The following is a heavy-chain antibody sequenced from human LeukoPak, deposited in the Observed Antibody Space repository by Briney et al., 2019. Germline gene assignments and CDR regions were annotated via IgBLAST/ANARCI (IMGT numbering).Heavy chain of an antibody. V-gene: IGHV3-21*01. Sequence: PGRSLRLSCAASGFTFSSYSMNWVRQAPGKGLEWVSSISSGSTYVYYADSVQGRFTISRDNAQSSMYLQMNSLRAEDTAVYYCGRVGGRSKAAKGDAFDIWGQGTMVVVSS. CDR2: ISSGSTYV. D-gene: IGHD6-6*01. CDR1: GFTFSSYS. J-gene: IGHJ3*02. CDR3: GRVGGRSKAAKGDAFDI.